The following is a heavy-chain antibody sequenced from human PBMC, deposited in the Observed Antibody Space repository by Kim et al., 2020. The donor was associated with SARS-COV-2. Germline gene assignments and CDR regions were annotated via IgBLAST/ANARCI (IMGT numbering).Heavy chain of an antibody. CDR2: ISSSGSSI. J-gene: IGHJ6*02. Sequence: GGSLRLSCAASGFTFSDYYMSWIRQAPGKGLEWVSYISSSGSSIYYADSVKGRFTISRDNAKNSLYLQMNSLRAEDTAVYYCAREITMVRGVEYYYYGMDVWGQGTPVTVSS. V-gene: IGHV3-11*04. D-gene: IGHD3-10*01. CDR1: GFTFSDYY. CDR3: AREITMVRGVEYYYYGMDV.